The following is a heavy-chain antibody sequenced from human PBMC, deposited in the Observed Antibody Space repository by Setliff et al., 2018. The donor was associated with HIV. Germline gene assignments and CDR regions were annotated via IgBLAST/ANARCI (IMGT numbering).Heavy chain of an antibody. Sequence: PGESLTLSCTGSGYSFSNYWIGWVRQMPGKGLEWMGIIYPGDSDTRYSPSFQVQVTISADKSISTAYLHWSSLEASDTAMYYCARGLGVGATGWFDPWGQGTLVTVSS. D-gene: IGHD1-26*01. CDR2: IYPGDSDT. J-gene: IGHJ5*02. V-gene: IGHV5-51*01. CDR3: ARGLGVGATGWFDP. CDR1: GYSFSNYW.